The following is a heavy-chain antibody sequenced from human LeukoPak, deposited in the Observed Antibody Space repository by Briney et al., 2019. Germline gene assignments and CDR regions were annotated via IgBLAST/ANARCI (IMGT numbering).Heavy chain of an antibody. CDR2: ISAYNGNT. V-gene: IGHV1-18*01. CDR3: ARNIVVVPAAPSRYSGYDFDYYYGMDV. J-gene: IGHJ6*02. Sequence: ASVKVSCKASGYTFTSYGISWVRQAPGQGLEWMGWISAYNGNTNYARKLQGRVTMTTDTSTSTAYMELRSLRSDDTAVYYCARNIVVVPAAPSRYSGYDFDYYYGMDVWGQGTTVTVSS. D-gene: IGHD2-2*01. CDR1: GYTFTSYG.